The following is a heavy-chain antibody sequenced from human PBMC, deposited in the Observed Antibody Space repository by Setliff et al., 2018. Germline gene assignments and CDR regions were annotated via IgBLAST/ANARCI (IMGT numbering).Heavy chain of an antibody. D-gene: IGHD5-12*01. J-gene: IGHJ4*02. V-gene: IGHV4-59*01. CDR2: VYYSGIA. CDR1: GGSISTYY. Sequence: NPSETLSLTCTVSGGSISTYYWNWIRQPPGKGLEWIGYVYYSGIANYSPSLKSRLTISVDTSKNQFSLKLRSVTAADTAVYYCARGGTFRYFDYWGQGTPVTVSS. CDR3: ARGGTFRYFDY.